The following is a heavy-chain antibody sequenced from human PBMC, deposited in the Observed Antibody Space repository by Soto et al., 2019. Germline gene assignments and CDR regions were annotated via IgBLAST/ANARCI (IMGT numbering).Heavy chain of an antibody. CDR1: GGSISSYF. J-gene: IGHJ4*02. CDR2: VYYTGTT. Sequence: SETLSLTCTVSGGSISSYFYIWVRQPPGKGLEWIGSVYYTGTTDYNPSLKSRVTISVDTSKTQFSLNLRSVTAADTAVYYCARDIAAVPRAFDYWGRGTLVTVSS. D-gene: IGHD6-13*01. V-gene: IGHV4-59*01. CDR3: ARDIAAVPRAFDY.